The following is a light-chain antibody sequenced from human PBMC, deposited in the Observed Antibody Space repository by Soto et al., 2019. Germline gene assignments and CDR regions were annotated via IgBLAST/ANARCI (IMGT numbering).Light chain of an antibody. CDR1: SSDVGGYNY. J-gene: IGLJ1*01. CDR2: EVS. CDR3: ISYTSTTTPGV. V-gene: IGLV2-14*01. Sequence: QSVLTQPASVSGSPGQSIIISCTGTSSDVGGYNYVSWYQQHPGKAPKLMIYEVSNRPSGVSNRFSGSKSGNTASLTISGLQAEDEADYYCISYTSTTTPGVFTTAIKVTV.